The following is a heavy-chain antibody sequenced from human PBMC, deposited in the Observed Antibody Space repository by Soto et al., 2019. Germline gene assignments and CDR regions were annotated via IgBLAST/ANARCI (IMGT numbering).Heavy chain of an antibody. CDR2: VYFRGTT. V-gene: IGHV4-59*01. D-gene: IGHD2-21*02. CDR3: ARWSTVTADLDS. CDR1: GGSLSRDY. J-gene: IGHJ4*02. Sequence: QVQLQESGPRLVKPSETLSLTCIVSGGSLSRDYWAWIRQIPDKGLEWIGYVYFRGTTNYNPSLKSRVTISVDTYENKFSLNVTSLTAADTAVYYCARWSTVTADLDSWGQGTLVTVSS.